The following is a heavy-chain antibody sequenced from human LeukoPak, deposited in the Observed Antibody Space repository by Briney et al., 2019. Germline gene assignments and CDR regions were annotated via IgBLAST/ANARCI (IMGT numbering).Heavy chain of an antibody. D-gene: IGHD4-17*01. V-gene: IGHV4-4*02. CDR3: ARALYGDYTLGMDV. CDR2: IYHSGST. CDR1: GGSISSSNW. J-gene: IGHJ6*02. Sequence: PSETLSLTCAVSGGSISSSNWWSWVRQPPGKGLEWIGEIYHSGSTNYNPSLKSRVTISVDKSKNQFSLKLSSVTAADTAVYYCARALYGDYTLGMDVWGQGTTVTVSS.